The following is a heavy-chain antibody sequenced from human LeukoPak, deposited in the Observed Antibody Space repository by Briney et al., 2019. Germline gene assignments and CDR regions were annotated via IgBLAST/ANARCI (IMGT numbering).Heavy chain of an antibody. CDR2: INGKRGDT. V-gene: IGHV1-2*02. CDR3: ARDHDWGVDY. D-gene: IGHD7-27*01. Sequence: GASVTVSCEASGFTFTDHYMHWVRQAPGHGLEWVGWINGKRGDTNYAQNFQDRVTMTRDTSTSTVYMELSRLTVDDTAVYYCARDHDWGVDYWGQGTLVTVSS. CDR1: GFTFTDHY. J-gene: IGHJ4*02.